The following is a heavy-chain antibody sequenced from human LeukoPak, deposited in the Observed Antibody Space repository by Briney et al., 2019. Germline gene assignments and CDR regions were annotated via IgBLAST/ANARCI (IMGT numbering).Heavy chain of an antibody. V-gene: IGHV4-39*01. CDR1: GGSISSSSYF. CDR2: IFYRGST. Sequence: SETLSLTCTVSGGSISSSSYFWGWIRQPPGKGLEWIGSIFYRGSTYYNPSLKSHVTMSVDTSKNQFSLNLSSVTAADTAVYYCARSPQWLLSSSNWFDPWGQGTLVTVSS. CDR3: ARSPQWLLSSSNWFDP. D-gene: IGHD3-3*01. J-gene: IGHJ5*02.